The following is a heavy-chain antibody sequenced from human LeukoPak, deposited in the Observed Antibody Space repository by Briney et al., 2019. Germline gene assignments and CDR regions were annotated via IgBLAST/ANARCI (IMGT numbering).Heavy chain of an antibody. J-gene: IGHJ1*01. V-gene: IGHV4-30-2*01. D-gene: IGHD6-13*01. CDR1: GGSISSGAYY. CDR3: AVGPRGHSSSWYLQH. CDR2: IYHSGST. Sequence: KPSQTLSLTCTVSGGSISSGAYYWSWIRQPPGKGLEWTGYIYHSGSTYYNPSLKSRVTISVDRSKNQFSLKLSSVTAADTAVYYCAVGPRGHSSSWYLQHWGQGTLVTVSS.